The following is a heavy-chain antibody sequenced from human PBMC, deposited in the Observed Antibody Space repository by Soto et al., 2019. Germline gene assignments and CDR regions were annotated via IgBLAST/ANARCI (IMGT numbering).Heavy chain of an antibody. D-gene: IGHD3-9*01. Sequence: EVQLVESGGGLVQPGGSLRLSCVASGFTFSSYSIVWVRQAPGKGLEWVSYIFTTGTTIYYGDSVQGRFTVSRDNANNSLFLLLNSLRAEDTAVYYCARDKDWAFDYWGQGTLVTVSS. V-gene: IGHV3-48*03. CDR1: GFTFSSYS. J-gene: IGHJ4*02. CDR2: IFTTGTTI. CDR3: ARDKDWAFDY.